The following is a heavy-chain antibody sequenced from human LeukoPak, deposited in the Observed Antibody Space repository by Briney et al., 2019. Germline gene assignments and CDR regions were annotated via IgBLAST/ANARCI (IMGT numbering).Heavy chain of an antibody. CDR1: GFTFSSYG. CDR3: ARVLLPGELAAGDY. J-gene: IGHJ4*02. D-gene: IGHD1-26*01. Sequence: PGRSLRLSCAASGFTFSSYGMHWVRQAPGKGLEGVAVIWYDGSNKYYADSVKGRFTISRDNSKNTLYLQMNSLRAEDTAVYYCARVLLPGELAAGDYWGQGTLVTVSS. V-gene: IGHV3-33*01. CDR2: IWYDGSNK.